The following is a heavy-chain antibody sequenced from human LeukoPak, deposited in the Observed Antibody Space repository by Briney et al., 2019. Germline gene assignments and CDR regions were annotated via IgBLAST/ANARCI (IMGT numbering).Heavy chain of an antibody. Sequence: PGGSLRLSCAASGFTFDQYAMHWVRQAPGKGLEWVSGISWNGGTIDYADSVKGRFTISRDNAKNSLHLQMNSLRPEDTALYYCARDRMEETGPHDASDIWGQGTMVTVSS. J-gene: IGHJ3*02. CDR3: ARDRMEETGPHDASDI. CDR2: ISWNGGTI. CDR1: GFTFDQYA. V-gene: IGHV3-9*01. D-gene: IGHD1-1*01.